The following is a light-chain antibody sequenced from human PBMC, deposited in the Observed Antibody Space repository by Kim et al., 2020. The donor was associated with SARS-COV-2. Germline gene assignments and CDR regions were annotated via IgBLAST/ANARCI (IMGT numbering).Light chain of an antibody. V-gene: IGKV3-11*01. Sequence: LPPGKGTTLSCSASQSVSSLLAWYQQNPGQAPRLLFYAASNRATSIPAMFSSSASGTDFTLTISSLEPDDFAVYYCQQRSNWPITFGQGTRLEIK. CDR3: QQRSNWPIT. CDR2: AAS. CDR1: QSVSSL. J-gene: IGKJ5*01.